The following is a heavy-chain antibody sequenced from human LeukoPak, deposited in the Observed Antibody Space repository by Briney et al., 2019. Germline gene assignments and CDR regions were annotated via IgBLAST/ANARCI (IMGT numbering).Heavy chain of an antibody. Sequence: GGSLRLSCAASGFTFIDYDMHWVRQVIGKGLEWVSAIGIRGDTHYSGSVKGRFTISRENAESSLYLQMNSLRAEDTAVYYCARGGMQVSGIDEFDYWGQGTLVSVCS. CDR1: GFTFIDYD. D-gene: IGHD6-19*01. J-gene: IGHJ4*02. CDR3: ARGGMQVSGIDEFDY. V-gene: IGHV3-13*01. CDR2: IGIRGDT.